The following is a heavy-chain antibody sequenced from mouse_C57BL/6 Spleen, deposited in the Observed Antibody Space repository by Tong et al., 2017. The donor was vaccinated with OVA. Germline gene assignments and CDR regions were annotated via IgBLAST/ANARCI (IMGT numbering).Heavy chain of an antibody. Sequence: VQLQQSGPELVKPGASVKISCKASGYAFSSSWMNWVKQRPGKGLEWIGQIYPGDGDTNYNGKFKGKATLTADKSSSTAYMQLSSLTSEDSAVYFCARGGNYYGSSSPLDYWGQGTTLTVSS. CDR2: IYPGDGDT. D-gene: IGHD1-1*01. J-gene: IGHJ2*01. V-gene: IGHV1-80*01. CDR3: ARGGNYYGSSSPLDY. CDR1: GYAFSSSW.